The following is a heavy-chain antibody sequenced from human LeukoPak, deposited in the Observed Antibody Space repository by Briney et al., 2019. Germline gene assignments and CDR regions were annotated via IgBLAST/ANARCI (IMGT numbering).Heavy chain of an antibody. J-gene: IGHJ4*02. Sequence: SETLSLTCAVHGGSFSGYYWSWIRQPPGKGLEWIGEINHSGSTNYNPSLKSRVTISVDTSKNQLSLKLSSVTAADTAVYYCAGVTVATGEYWGQGTLVTVSS. CDR1: GGSFSGYY. D-gene: IGHD5-12*01. V-gene: IGHV4-34*01. CDR2: INHSGST. CDR3: AGVTVATGEY.